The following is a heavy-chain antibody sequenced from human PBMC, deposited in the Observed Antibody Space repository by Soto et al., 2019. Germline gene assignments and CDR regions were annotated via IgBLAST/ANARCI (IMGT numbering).Heavy chain of an antibody. CDR1: GFTFSNNG. CDR3: ARDRVQMVDGLDV. V-gene: IGHV3-33*01. CDR2: IWYDGINK. J-gene: IGHJ6*02. D-gene: IGHD2-15*01. Sequence: QVQLVESGGGVVQPGRSLGLSCAASGFTFSNNGMHWVRQAPGKGLEWVAVIWYDGINKYYADSVKGRFIISRDNSKNTVYLQMNSLRAEDTALYYCARDRVQMVDGLDVWGQGTTVTVSS.